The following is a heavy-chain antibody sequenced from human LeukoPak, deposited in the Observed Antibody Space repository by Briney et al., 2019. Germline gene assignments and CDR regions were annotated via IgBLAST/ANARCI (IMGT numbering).Heavy chain of an antibody. CDR1: GFTFITYS. Sequence: GESLQISCKGSGFTFITYSFAWVRQLPGKGLEWMGVIYAGDSSTRYSPSFQGQVTISVDKSISTVYLQWSSLKASDSAIYYCARHSCYDSWGQGTLVTVSS. D-gene: IGHD3-16*01. V-gene: IGHV5-51*01. CDR3: ARHSCYDS. J-gene: IGHJ4*02. CDR2: IYAGDSST.